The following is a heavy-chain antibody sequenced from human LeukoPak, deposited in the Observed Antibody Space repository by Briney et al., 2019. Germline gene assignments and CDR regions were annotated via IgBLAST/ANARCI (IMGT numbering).Heavy chain of an antibody. D-gene: IGHD3-22*01. CDR1: GFTFSSYS. V-gene: IGHV3-48*01. CDR3: ARGSTYYDSSGQVPFDY. J-gene: IGHJ4*02. Sequence: GGSLRLSCAASGFTFSSYSMNWVRQAPGKGLEWGSYISGSSSTIYYADSVKGRFTTSRDNGKNTLYLQMNSLRAEDTAVYYCARGSTYYDSSGQVPFDYWGQGTLVTVSS. CDR2: ISGSSSTI.